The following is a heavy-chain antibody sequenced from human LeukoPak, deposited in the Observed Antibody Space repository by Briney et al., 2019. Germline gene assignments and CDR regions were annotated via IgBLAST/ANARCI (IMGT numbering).Heavy chain of an antibody. CDR2: IIPILGIA. CDR1: GGTFSSYA. CDR3: ASQAVVAATDDY. J-gene: IGHJ4*02. Sequence: ASVKVSCKASGGTFSSYAISWVRQAPGQGLEWMGRIIPILGIANYAQKFQGRVTITADKSTSTAYMELSSLRSEDTAVYYCASQAVVAATDDYWGQGTLVTASS. V-gene: IGHV1-69*04. D-gene: IGHD2-15*01.